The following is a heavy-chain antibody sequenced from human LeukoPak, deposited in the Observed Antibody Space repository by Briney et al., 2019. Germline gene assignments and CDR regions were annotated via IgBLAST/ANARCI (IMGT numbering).Heavy chain of an antibody. D-gene: IGHD6-6*01. CDR2: ISGSGGST. J-gene: IGHJ3*02. CDR1: GFTFSSYA. V-gene: IGHV3-23*01. Sequence: GGSLRLSCAASGFTFSSYAMSGVRQAPGKGLEWVSAISGSGGSTYYADSVKGRFTISRDNSKNTLYLQMNSLRAEDTAVYYCAKDMGYSSSSGDAFDIWGQGTMVTVSS. CDR3: AKDMGYSSSSGDAFDI.